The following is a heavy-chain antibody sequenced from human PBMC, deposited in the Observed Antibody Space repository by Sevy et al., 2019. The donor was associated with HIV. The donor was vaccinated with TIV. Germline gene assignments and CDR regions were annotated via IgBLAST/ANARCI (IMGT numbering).Heavy chain of an antibody. J-gene: IGHJ4*02. CDR1: GFTFSSYE. CDR2: ISSSGSTI. V-gene: IGHV3-48*03. Sequence: GGSLRLSCAASGFTFSSYEMNWVRQAPGKGLEWVSYISSSGSTIYYADSVKGRFTISRDNAKNSLFLQMNSLRAEDTAVYYCSRDLPPSATTVPHFDYWGQGTLVTVSS. CDR3: SRDLPPSATTVPHFDY. D-gene: IGHD4-17*01.